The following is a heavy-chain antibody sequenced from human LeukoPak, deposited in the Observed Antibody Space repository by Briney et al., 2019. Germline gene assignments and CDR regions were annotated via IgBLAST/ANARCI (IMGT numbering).Heavy chain of an antibody. CDR3: ARTDYDYIDY. J-gene: IGHJ4*02. CDR2: MNPNSGNT. Sequence: ASVKVSCKASGYTFTSYDINWVRQATGQGLEWMGGMNPNSGNTGYAQKFQGRVTMTRNTSISTAYMELSRLTSDDTALYYCARTDYDYIDYWGQGTLVTVSS. V-gene: IGHV1-8*01. CDR1: GYTFTSYD. D-gene: IGHD3-16*01.